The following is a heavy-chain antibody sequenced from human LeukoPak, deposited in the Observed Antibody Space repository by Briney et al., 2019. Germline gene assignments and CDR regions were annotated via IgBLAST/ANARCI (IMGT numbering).Heavy chain of an antibody. CDR1: GGSISSSSYY. V-gene: IGHV4-39*07. D-gene: IGHD6-19*01. CDR3: ARASYPGYSSGWPTPHFDY. Sequence: SETLSLTCTVSGGSISSSSYYWGWIRQPPGKGLEWIGSIYYSGSTYYNPSLKSRVTISVDTSKNQFSLKLSSVTAADTAVYYCARASYPGYSSGWPTPHFDYWGQGTLVTVSS. J-gene: IGHJ4*02. CDR2: IYYSGST.